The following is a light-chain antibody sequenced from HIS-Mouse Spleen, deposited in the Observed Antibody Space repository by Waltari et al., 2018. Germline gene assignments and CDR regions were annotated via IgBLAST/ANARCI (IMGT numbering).Light chain of an antibody. CDR2: AAS. CDR3: QQLNSYPPT. CDR1: QGISSY. J-gene: IGKJ1*01. Sequence: DIQLTQSPSFLSASVGDRVTITCRASQGISSYLAWYQQKPGKAPKLLIYAASTLQSGVPARFSGSGSGTEFTLTISSLQPEDFATYYCQQLNSYPPTCGQGTTVEIK. V-gene: IGKV1-9*01.